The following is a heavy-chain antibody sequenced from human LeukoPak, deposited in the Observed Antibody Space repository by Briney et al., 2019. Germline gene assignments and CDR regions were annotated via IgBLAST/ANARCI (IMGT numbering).Heavy chain of an antibody. Sequence: ASVKVSCKTSGYTFTGYHVDWVRQAPGQGLEWMGWVNPDNGGTHFSQKFQGRVTMTSDTAIRTAYMELSRLTSDDTAVYYCARYSVDYGPWFPDFWGQGTLVTVSS. CDR1: GYTFTGYH. D-gene: IGHD3-16*01. CDR3: ARYSVDYGPWFPDF. CDR2: VNPDNGGT. J-gene: IGHJ4*02. V-gene: IGHV1-2*02.